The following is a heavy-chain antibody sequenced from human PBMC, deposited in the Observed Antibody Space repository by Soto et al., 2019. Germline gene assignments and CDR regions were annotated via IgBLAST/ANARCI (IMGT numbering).Heavy chain of an antibody. J-gene: IGHJ4*02. D-gene: IGHD1-1*01. CDR1: GYTFTTYG. CDR2: ISAHNGNT. Sequence: QVHLVQSGAEVKRPGASVKVSCKGSGYTFTTYGITWVRQAPGQGFEWVGWISAHNGNTNYAQKLQGRVTVTRDTSTSTAYMELRSLRSDDTAVYYCARGRYGDYWGQGALVTVSS. V-gene: IGHV1-18*01. CDR3: ARGRYGDY.